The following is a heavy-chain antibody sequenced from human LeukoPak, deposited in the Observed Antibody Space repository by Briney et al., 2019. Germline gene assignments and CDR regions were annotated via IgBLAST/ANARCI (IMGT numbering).Heavy chain of an antibody. J-gene: IGHJ3*02. CDR1: GYTFTSYD. D-gene: IGHD1-26*01. CDR3: ASLPSYYSAFDI. V-gene: IGHV1-8*01. CDR2: MNPNSGNT. Sequence: ASVKVSCKASGYTFTSYDINWVRQATGQRLEWMGWMNPNSGNTGYAQKFQGRVTMTRNTSISTAYMELSSLRSEDTAVYYCASLPSYYSAFDIWGQGTMVTVSS.